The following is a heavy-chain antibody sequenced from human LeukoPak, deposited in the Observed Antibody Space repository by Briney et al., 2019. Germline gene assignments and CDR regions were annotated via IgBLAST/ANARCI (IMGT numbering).Heavy chain of an antibody. Sequence: GGSLRLSCAASGFTFSSYAMSWVRQAPGKGLEWVSAISGSGGSTYYADSVKGRFTISRDNSKNTLYLQMNSLRAEDTAVYYCAKDRDFWSGHLSPFDYWGQGTLATVSS. J-gene: IGHJ4*02. CDR2: ISGSGGST. D-gene: IGHD3-3*01. CDR1: GFTFSSYA. CDR3: AKDRDFWSGHLSPFDY. V-gene: IGHV3-23*01.